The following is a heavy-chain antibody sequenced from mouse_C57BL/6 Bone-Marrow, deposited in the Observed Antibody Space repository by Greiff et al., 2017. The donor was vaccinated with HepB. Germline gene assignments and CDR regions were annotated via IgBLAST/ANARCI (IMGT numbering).Heavy chain of an antibody. D-gene: IGHD2-2*01. CDR2: INPGSGGT. J-gene: IGHJ2*01. Sequence: VKLQESGAELVRPGTSVKVSCKASGYAFTNYLIEWVKQRPGQGLEWIGVINPGSGGTNYNEKFKGKATLTADKSSSTAYMQLSSLTSEDSAVYFCARTYGYDGGDYWGQGTTLTVSS. CDR3: ARTYGYDGGDY. CDR1: GYAFTNYL. V-gene: IGHV1-54*01.